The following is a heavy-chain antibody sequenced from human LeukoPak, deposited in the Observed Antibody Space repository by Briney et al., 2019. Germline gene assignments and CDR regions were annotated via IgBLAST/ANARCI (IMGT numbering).Heavy chain of an antibody. CDR2: IKQDGSEK. V-gene: IGHV3-7*01. J-gene: IGHJ4*02. CDR1: GFTFSSYW. D-gene: IGHD2-8*01. Sequence: GGSLRLSCAASGFTFSSYWMSWVRQAPGKGLEWVANIKQDGSEKYYVDSVKGRFTISRDNAKNSLYLQMNSLRAEDTAVYYCARASYCTNGVCYLFDYWGQETLVTVSS. CDR3: ARASYCTNGVCYLFDY.